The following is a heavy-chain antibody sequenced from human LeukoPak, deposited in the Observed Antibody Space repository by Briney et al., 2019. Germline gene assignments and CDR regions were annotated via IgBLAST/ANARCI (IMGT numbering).Heavy chain of an antibody. Sequence: SETLSLTCAVSGGSFSGYYWSWIRQPPGKGLEWIGEINHRGSTNYNPSLKSRVTVSLDTSKNQFSLKLSSVTAADTAVYYCARGYKGYDSSGLDYWGQGTLVTVSS. D-gene: IGHD3-22*01. J-gene: IGHJ4*02. CDR3: ARGYKGYDSSGLDY. CDR1: GGSFSGYY. CDR2: INHRGST. V-gene: IGHV4-34*01.